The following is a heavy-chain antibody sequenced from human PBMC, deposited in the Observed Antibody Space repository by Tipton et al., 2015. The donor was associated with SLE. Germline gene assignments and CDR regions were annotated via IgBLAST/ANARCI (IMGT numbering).Heavy chain of an antibody. D-gene: IGHD3-3*02. J-gene: IGHJ6*03. V-gene: IGHV3-74*01. CDR1: GFTFDYW. CDR2: MNSDGSNI. Sequence: SLRLSCAASGFTFDYWMHWVRQAPGKGLVWVSRMNSDGSNIGYADSVKGRFTISRDNAKNTLYLQMNSLRAEDTAVYYWARGYRLLASRPRNYMDVWGKGTTVTISS. CDR3: ARGYRLLASRPRNYMDV.